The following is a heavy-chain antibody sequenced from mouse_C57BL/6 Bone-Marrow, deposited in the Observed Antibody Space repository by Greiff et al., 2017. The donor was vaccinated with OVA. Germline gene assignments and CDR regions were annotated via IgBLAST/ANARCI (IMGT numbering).Heavy chain of an antibody. V-gene: IGHV1-55*01. J-gene: IGHJ3*01. D-gene: IGHD2-2*01. CDR1: GYTFTSYW. CDR3: ANAMVTTTDLSAY. CDR2: IYPGSGST. Sequence: VKLQQPGAELVKPGASVKMSCKASGYTFTSYWITWVKQRPGQGLEWIGDIYPGSGSTNYNEKFKSKATLTVDTSSSTAYMQLSSLTSEDSAVYYCANAMVTTTDLSAYWGQGTLVTVSA.